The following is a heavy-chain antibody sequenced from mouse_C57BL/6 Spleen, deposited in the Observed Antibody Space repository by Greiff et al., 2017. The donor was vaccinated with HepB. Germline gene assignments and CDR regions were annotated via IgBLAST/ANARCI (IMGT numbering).Heavy chain of an antibody. J-gene: IGHJ3*01. V-gene: IGHV14-1*01. D-gene: IGHD3-2*02. CDR3: TTEVRQLRLAWFAY. CDR2: IDPEDGDT. CDR1: GFNIKDYY. Sequence: EVQLQQSGAELVRPGASVKLSCTASGFNIKDYYMHWVKQRPEQGLEWIGRIDPEDGDTEYAPKFPGKVTMTADTASNTAYLQLSSLTSEDTAVYYCTTEVRQLRLAWFAYWGQGTLVTVSA.